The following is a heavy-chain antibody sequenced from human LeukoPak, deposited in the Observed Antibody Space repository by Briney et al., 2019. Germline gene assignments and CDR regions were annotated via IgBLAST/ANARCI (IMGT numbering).Heavy chain of an antibody. Sequence: ASVKVSCKASGYTFTSYAMHWVRQAPGQRLEWMGWINAGNGNTKYSQKFQGRVTITRDTPASTAYMGLSSLRSEDTAVYYCATVDGGTGSFDYWGQGTLVTVSS. CDR1: GYTFTSYA. V-gene: IGHV1-3*01. CDR2: INAGNGNT. D-gene: IGHD3-16*01. J-gene: IGHJ4*02. CDR3: ATVDGGTGSFDY.